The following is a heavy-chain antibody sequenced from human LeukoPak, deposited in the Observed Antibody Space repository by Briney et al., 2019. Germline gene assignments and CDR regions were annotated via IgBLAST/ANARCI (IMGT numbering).Heavy chain of an antibody. V-gene: IGHV3-7*03. CDR3: AGYCNGGDCSSVDY. J-gene: IGHJ4*02. D-gene: IGHD2-15*01. CDR2: IKQGGSEK. CDR1: GFTFSSYW. Sequence: GGSLRLSCVGSGFTFSSYWMSWVRQAPGKGLEWVANIKQGGSEKYYVDSVKGRFTISRDNAKNSLFLQMNSLRAEDTAVYYCAGYCNGGDCSSVDYWGQGTLVTVSS.